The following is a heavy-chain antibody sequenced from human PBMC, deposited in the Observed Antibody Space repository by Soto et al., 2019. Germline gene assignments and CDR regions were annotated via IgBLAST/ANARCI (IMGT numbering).Heavy chain of an antibody. CDR1: GGSVTNSSYY. D-gene: IGHD4-4*01. CDR3: VCQRTTVITQSCFDY. V-gene: IGHV4-39*01. J-gene: IGHJ4*02. Sequence: SETLSLTCTVSGGSVTNSSYYWGWLRQSTGKGLEWIGSVYYRGRIYSKSSVKSRVTISVDTSNNQFTLNLNPVTALDTAVYFCVCQRTTVITQSCFDYWGPGALVTVSS. CDR2: VYYRGRI.